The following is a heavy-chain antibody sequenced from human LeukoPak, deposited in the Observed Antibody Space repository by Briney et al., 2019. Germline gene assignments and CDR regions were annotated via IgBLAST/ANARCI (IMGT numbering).Heavy chain of an antibody. D-gene: IGHD6-6*01. CDR1: GFTFSSYG. Sequence: GGSLRLSCAASGFTFSSYGMHWVRQAPGKGLEWVAVISYDGSNKYYADSVKGRFTISRDNSKNTLYLQMNSLRAEDTAAYYCAKDALAGSSSLDYWGQGTLVAVSS. V-gene: IGHV3-30*18. CDR2: ISYDGSNK. CDR3: AKDALAGSSSLDY. J-gene: IGHJ4*02.